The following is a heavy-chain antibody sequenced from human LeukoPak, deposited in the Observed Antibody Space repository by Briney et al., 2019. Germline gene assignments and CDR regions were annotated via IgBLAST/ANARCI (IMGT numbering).Heavy chain of an antibody. CDR1: GYTFTSFG. V-gene: IGHV1-18*04. Sequence: ASVKVSCKAGGYTFTSFGITWVRQAPGQGLEWMGWISGYNGKDLYAPKFQGRVTMTTDTSTSTAYMKLRSLRSDDTAVYYCARHDGGWYRSDFWGQGTLVTVSS. J-gene: IGHJ4*02. CDR3: ARHDGGWYRSDF. CDR2: ISGYNGKD. D-gene: IGHD6-19*01.